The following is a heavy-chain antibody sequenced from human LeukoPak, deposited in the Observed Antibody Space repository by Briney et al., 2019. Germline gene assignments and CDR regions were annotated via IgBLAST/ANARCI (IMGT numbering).Heavy chain of an antibody. D-gene: IGHD3-10*01. Sequence: ASVKVSCKASGYTFTGFYMHWVRQAPGQGLEWMGWISAYNGNTNYAQKLQGRVTMTTDTSTSTAYMELRSLRSDDTAVYYCARDGRFGELFGYWGQGTLVTVSS. CDR1: GYTFTGFY. V-gene: IGHV1-18*04. CDR3: ARDGRFGELFGY. J-gene: IGHJ4*02. CDR2: ISAYNGNT.